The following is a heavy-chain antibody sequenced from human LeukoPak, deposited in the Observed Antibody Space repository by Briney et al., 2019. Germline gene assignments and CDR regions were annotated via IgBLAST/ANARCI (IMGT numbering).Heavy chain of an antibody. CDR1: GGSISSYY. V-gene: IGHV4-4*09. Sequence: SETLSLTCTVSGGSISSYYWSWIRQPPGKGLEWIGYIYTSGSTNYNPSLKSRVTISVETSKNQFSLKLSSVTAADTAVYHCARLRPHFTYYYDSSEVGWFDPWGQGTLVTVSS. CDR3: ARLRPHFTYYYDSSEVGWFDP. D-gene: IGHD3-22*01. CDR2: IYTSGST. J-gene: IGHJ5*02.